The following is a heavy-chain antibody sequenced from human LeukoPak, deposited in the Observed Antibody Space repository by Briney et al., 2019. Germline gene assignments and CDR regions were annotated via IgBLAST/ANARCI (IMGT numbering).Heavy chain of an antibody. Sequence: ASVKVPCKASGYTFTGYYMHWVRQAPGQGLEWMGRINPNSGGTNYAQKFQGRVTMTRDTSISTAYMELSRLRSDDTAVYYCATWAGCSGGSCYSRTDYWGQGTLVTVSS. CDR1: GYTFTGYY. CDR3: ATWAGCSGGSCYSRTDY. V-gene: IGHV1-2*06. D-gene: IGHD2-15*01. CDR2: INPNSGGT. J-gene: IGHJ4*02.